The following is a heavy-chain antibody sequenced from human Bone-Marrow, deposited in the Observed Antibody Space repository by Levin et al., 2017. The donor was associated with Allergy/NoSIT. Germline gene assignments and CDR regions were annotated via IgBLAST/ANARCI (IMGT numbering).Heavy chain of an antibody. CDR1: GGTFSSYT. V-gene: IGHV1-69*02. CDR2: IIPILGIA. Sequence: SVKVSCKASGGTFSSYTISWVRQAPGQGLEWMGRIIPILGIANYAQKFQGRVTITADKSTSTAYMELSSLRSEDTAVYYCARAGYNWNYVPPDAFDIWGQGTMVTVSS. D-gene: IGHD1-7*01. J-gene: IGHJ3*02. CDR3: ARAGYNWNYVPPDAFDI.